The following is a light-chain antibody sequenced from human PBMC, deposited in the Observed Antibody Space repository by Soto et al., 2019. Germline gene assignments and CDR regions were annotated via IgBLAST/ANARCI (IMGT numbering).Light chain of an antibody. CDR2: EDN. CDR1: SGSIASNY. Sequence: FMLTQPHSVSESPGKTVTISCTRSSGSIASNYVQWYQQRPGSAPNTVIYEDNQRPSGVPDRFSGSIDSSSNSASLTISGLKTEDEADYYCQSYDSSNLYVFGTGTKVTVL. V-gene: IGLV6-57*04. J-gene: IGLJ1*01. CDR3: QSYDSSNLYV.